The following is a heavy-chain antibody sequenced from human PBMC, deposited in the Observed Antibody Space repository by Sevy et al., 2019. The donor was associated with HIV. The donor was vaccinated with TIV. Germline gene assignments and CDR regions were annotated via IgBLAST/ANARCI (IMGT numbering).Heavy chain of an antibody. CDR2: INHSGST. CDR1: GGSFSGYY. Sequence: QSQTLSLTCAVYGGSFSGYYWSWIRQPPGKGLEWIGEINHSGSTNYNPSLKSRVTISVDTSKNQFSLKLSSVTAADTAVYYCARAGYCSGGSCYSRWFDPWGQGTLVTVSS. V-gene: IGHV4-34*01. D-gene: IGHD2-15*01. J-gene: IGHJ5*02. CDR3: ARAGYCSGGSCYSRWFDP.